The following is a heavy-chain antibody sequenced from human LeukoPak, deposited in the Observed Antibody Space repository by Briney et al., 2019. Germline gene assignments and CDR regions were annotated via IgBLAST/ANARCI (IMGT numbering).Heavy chain of an antibody. D-gene: IGHD4-23*01. CDR1: GFTFSGSA. CDR2: IRSKANSYAT. J-gene: IGHJ6*03. CDR3: TSRELTVAKTPSGYYYYMDV. Sequence: GGSLRLSCAASGFTFSGSAMHWVRQASGKGLEWVGRIRSKANSYATAYAASVKGRFTISRDDSKNTAYLQMNSLKTEDTAVYYCTSRELTVAKTPSGYYYYMDVWGKGTTVTVSS. V-gene: IGHV3-73*01.